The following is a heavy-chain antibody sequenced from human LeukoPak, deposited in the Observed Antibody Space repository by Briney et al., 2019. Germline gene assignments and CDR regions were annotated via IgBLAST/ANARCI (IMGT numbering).Heavy chain of an antibody. J-gene: IGHJ4*02. V-gene: IGHV3-7*01. Sequence: PGGSLRLSCVVSGFTFSIYWMDWVRQAPGKGLEWVAFIGQDGRETNYAGSVKGRFTISRDNAKNSLYLQMNNLRVEDTAVYYCATRGDLSWFGALRHWRQGTVVTVSS. D-gene: IGHD3-16*02. CDR2: IGQDGRET. CDR1: GFTFSIYW. CDR3: ATRGDLSWFGALRH.